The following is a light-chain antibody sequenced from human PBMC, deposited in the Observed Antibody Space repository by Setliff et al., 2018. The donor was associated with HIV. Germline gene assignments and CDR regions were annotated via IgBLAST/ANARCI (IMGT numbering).Light chain of an antibody. V-gene: IGLV2-14*03. J-gene: IGLJ1*01. CDR1: SSDIGGYNY. CDR3: TSYTVNNTPV. CDR2: DAT. Sequence: QSVLAQPASVIGSPGQSITISCNGTSSDIGGYNYVSWYQQHPDTVPKLIIYDATNRPSGISDRFSGSKSADAASLTISGLQTEDEADYYCTSYTVNNTPVFGTGTKATVL.